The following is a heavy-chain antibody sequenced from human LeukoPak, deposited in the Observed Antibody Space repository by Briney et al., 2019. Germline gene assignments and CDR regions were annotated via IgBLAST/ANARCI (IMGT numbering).Heavy chain of an antibody. Sequence: GGSLRLSCAASGFTFSSYSMNWVRQAPGKGLEWVSSISSSSSYIYYADSVKGRFTISRDNAKNSLYLQMNSLRAEDTAVYYCARDGTAVAGTDFDYWGQGTLVTVSS. CDR1: GFTFSSYS. V-gene: IGHV3-21*01. CDR2: ISSSSSYI. CDR3: ARDGTAVAGTDFDY. J-gene: IGHJ4*02. D-gene: IGHD6-19*01.